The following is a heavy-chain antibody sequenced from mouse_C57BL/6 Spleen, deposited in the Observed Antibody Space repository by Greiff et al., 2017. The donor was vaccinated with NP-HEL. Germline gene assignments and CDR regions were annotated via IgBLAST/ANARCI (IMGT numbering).Heavy chain of an antibody. CDR3: ARGWSYFDY. D-gene: IGHD2-3*01. CDR1: GYSITSGYY. Sequence: EVKVEESGPGLVKPSQSLSLTCSVTGYSITSGYYWNWIRQFPGNKLEWMGYISYDGSNNYNPSLKNRISITRDTSKNQFFLKLNSGTTEDTSTYYCARGWSYFDYWGQGTTLTVSS. J-gene: IGHJ2*01. CDR2: ISYDGSN. V-gene: IGHV3-6*01.